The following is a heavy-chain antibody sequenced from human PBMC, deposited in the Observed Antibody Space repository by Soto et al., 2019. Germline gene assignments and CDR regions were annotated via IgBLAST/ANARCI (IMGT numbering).Heavy chain of an antibody. D-gene: IGHD3-22*01. CDR2: IYYSGST. Sequence: PSETLSLTCTVSGGSISSGGYYWSWIRQHPGKGLEWIGYIYYSGSTYYNPSLKSRVTISVDTSKNQFSLKLSSVTAADTAVYYCERGRAAVVVTIFDYWGQGTLVTVSS. J-gene: IGHJ4*02. V-gene: IGHV4-31*03. CDR3: ERGRAAVVVTIFDY. CDR1: GGSISSGGYY.